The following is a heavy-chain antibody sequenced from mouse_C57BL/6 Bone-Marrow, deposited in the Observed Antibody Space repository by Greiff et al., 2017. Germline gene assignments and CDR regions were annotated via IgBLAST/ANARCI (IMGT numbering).Heavy chain of an antibody. Sequence: QVQLQQPGAELVKPGASVKLSCKASGYTFTSYWMHWVKQRPGRGLEWIGRIDPNSGGTKYNEKFKSKATLSVDKPSSTAYIQLISLTSEDSAVYYCAREGILYYSDYYAMDYWGQGTSVTVSS. CDR3: AREGILYYSDYYAMDY. CDR2: IDPNSGGT. J-gene: IGHJ4*01. D-gene: IGHD1-1*01. V-gene: IGHV1-72*01. CDR1: GYTFTSYW.